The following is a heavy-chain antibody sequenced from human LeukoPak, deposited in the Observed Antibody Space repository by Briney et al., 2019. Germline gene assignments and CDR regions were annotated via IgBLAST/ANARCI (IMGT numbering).Heavy chain of an antibody. CDR1: GGSISSSRYY. J-gene: IGHJ4*02. Sequence: SEILSLTCTVSGGSISSSRYYWGWIRQPPEKGLECIGSSYYSGWTYSNPSLKSRVTISVDTSKNHFSLKLSSVTAADTAVYYCARIFYSSNIDYWGQGTLVTVSS. V-gene: IGHV4-39*07. CDR2: SYYSGWT. D-gene: IGHD6-19*01. CDR3: ARIFYSSNIDY.